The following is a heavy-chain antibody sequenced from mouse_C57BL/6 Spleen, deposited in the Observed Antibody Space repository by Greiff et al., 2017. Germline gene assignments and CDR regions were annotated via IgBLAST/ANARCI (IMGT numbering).Heavy chain of an antibody. J-gene: IGHJ2*01. Sequence: EVQLQQSGPELVKPGASVKMSCKASGYTFTDYNMHWVKQSHGKSLEWIGYINPNNGGTSYNQKFKGQATLTVNKSSSTAYMELRSLTSEDSAVYYCARSYDYDGYLDYWGQGTTLTVSS. CDR1: GYTFTDYN. D-gene: IGHD2-4*01. CDR2: INPNNGGT. V-gene: IGHV1-22*01. CDR3: ARSYDYDGYLDY.